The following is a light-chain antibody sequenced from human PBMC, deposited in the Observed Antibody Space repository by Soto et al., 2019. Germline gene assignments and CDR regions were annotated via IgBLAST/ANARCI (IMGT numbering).Light chain of an antibody. V-gene: IGKV3-11*01. Sequence: EIVFTQSPATLSLSPGEGATLSCRASQSVGRYLDWYQQKPGQAPRLLIYDASSRAIGTPTRFIGSGSGTDFTLTISSLEPEDFAVYYCQQRSNLPPGYTFGQGTKLEIK. CDR1: QSVGRY. CDR2: DAS. CDR3: QQRSNLPPGYT. J-gene: IGKJ2*01.